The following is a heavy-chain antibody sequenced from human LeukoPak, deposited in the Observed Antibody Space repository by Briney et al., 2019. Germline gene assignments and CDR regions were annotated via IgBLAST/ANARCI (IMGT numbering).Heavy chain of an antibody. CDR1: GFTFSSYA. V-gene: IGHV3-64D*09. CDR2: ISSNGDST. D-gene: IGHD3-9*01. Sequence: PWGSLRLSCSASGFTFSSYAMHWVRQAPGKGLEYVSVISSNGDSTYYADSLKGRFTISRDNSKNTLYLQMSSLRPEDTAVYYRVKGQQYILTGYYFDYWGQGTLVTVSS. CDR3: VKGQQYILTGYYFDY. J-gene: IGHJ4*02.